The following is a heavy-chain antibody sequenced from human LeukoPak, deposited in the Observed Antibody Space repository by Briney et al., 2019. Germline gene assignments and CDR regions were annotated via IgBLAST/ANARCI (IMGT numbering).Heavy chain of an antibody. V-gene: IGHV3-7*01. CDR3: ARKHGYSHGQGDY. D-gene: IGHD5-18*01. Sequence: GGSLRLSCAASGFTFSSYWMSWVRQAPGKGLEWVANIKQDGSEKYYVDSLKGRFTISRDNAKNSLYLQMNSLRAEDTAVYYCARKHGYSHGQGDYWGQGTLVTVPS. J-gene: IGHJ4*02. CDR2: IKQDGSEK. CDR1: GFTFSSYW.